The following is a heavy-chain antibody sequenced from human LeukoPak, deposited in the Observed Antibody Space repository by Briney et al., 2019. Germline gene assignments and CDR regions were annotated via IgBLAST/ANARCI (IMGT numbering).Heavy chain of an antibody. CDR3: ARGGGYSCGYCFDY. V-gene: IGHV1-24*01. CDR2: FDPEDGET. J-gene: IGHJ4*02. D-gene: IGHD5-18*01. Sequence: GASVKVSCKVSGYTLTELSMHWVRQAPGKGLEWMGGFDPEDGETIYAQKFQGRVTMTEDTSTDTAYMELSSLRSDDTAVYYCARGGGYSCGYCFDYWGQGTLVTVSS. CDR1: GYTLTELS.